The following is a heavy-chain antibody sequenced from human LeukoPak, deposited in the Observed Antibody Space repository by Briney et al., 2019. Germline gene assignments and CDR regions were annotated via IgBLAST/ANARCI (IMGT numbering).Heavy chain of an antibody. CDR3: ATSVDTALDFDY. J-gene: IGHJ4*02. CDR1: GFTFSDYY. CDR2: ISSSSTYT. D-gene: IGHD5-18*01. Sequence: GGSLRLSCAASGFTFSDYYMSWIRQAPGKGLEWVSYISSSSTYTNYADSVKGRFTIYRDNAKNSLYLQRNSLRAEDTAVYYCATSVDTALDFDYWGQGALVTVSS. V-gene: IGHV3-11*03.